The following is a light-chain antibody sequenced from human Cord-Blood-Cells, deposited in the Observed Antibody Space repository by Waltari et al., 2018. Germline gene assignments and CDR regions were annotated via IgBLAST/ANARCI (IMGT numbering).Light chain of an antibody. CDR2: DAS. CDR1: QSVSSY. J-gene: IGKJ4*01. CDR3: QQRSNWPPLT. V-gene: IGKV3-11*01. Sequence: EIVLTQSPATLSLSPAERATFSCRASQSVSSYLAWYQQKPGQAPRLLIYDASNRATGIPARFSGSGSGTDFTLTISSLEPEDFAVYYCQQRSNWPPLTFGGGTKVEIK.